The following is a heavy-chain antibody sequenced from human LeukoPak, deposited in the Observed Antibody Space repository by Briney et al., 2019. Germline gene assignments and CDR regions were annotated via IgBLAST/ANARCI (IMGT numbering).Heavy chain of an antibody. CDR1: GFGFSNFW. V-gene: IGHV3-7*01. J-gene: IGHJ4*02. CDR2: IKEDGSLK. CDR3: VRDWAPASMQAAPFDC. D-gene: IGHD2/OR15-2a*01. Sequence: PGGSLRLSCAASGFGFSNFWMSWVRQAPGKGPEWEDNIKEDGSLKNYVDSVEGRFTVSRDNAKNTLYLQMNSLRLEDTAVYYCVRDWAPASMQAAPFDCWGQGTLVTVSS.